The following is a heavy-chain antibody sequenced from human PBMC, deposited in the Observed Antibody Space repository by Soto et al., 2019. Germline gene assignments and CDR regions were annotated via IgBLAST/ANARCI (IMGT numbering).Heavy chain of an antibody. CDR1: GGSISSGGYY. CDR3: ARGPMYYYGSGSYHFDY. D-gene: IGHD3-10*01. V-gene: IGHV4-31*03. CDR2: IYYSGST. J-gene: IGHJ4*02. Sequence: SDTLSLTCTVSGGSISSGGYYWSWIRQHPGKGLEWIGYIYYSGSTYYNPSLKSRVTISVDTSKNQFSLKLSSVTAADTAVYYCARGPMYYYGSGSYHFDYWGQGTLVTVSS.